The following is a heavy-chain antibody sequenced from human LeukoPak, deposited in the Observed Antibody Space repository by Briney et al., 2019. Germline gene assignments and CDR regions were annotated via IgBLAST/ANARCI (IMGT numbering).Heavy chain of an antibody. CDR2: IIPIFGTA. CDR3: ARVGGPYSSGWYGNGMDV. J-gene: IGHJ6*02. Sequence: ASVKVSCKASGGTFSSYAISWVRQAPGQGLEWMGGIIPIFGTANYAQKFQGGVRITADESTSTAYMELSSLRSEDTAVYYCARVGGPYSSGWYGNGMDVWGQGTTVTVSS. D-gene: IGHD6-19*01. V-gene: IGHV1-69*13. CDR1: GGTFSSYA.